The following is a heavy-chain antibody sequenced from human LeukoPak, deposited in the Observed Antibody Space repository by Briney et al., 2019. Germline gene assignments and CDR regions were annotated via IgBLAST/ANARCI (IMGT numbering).Heavy chain of an antibody. D-gene: IGHD6-13*01. Sequence: QPGRSLRLSCTASGFTFGDYAMSWVRQAPGKGLEWVGFIRSKAYGGTTEYAASVKGRFTISRDDSKSIAYLQMSSLKTEDTAVYYCTRGGSSWYWLDYWGQGTLVTVSS. J-gene: IGHJ4*02. V-gene: IGHV3-49*04. CDR2: IRSKAYGGTT. CDR3: TRGGSSWYWLDY. CDR1: GFTFGDYA.